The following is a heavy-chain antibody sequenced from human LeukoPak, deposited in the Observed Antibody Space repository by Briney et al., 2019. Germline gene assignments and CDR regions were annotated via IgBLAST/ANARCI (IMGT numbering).Heavy chain of an antibody. V-gene: IGHV4-34*01. Sequence: QSSETLSLTCAVYGGSFSGYYWSWIRQPPGKGLEWIGEINHSGSTNYNPSLKSRVTISVDTSKNQFSLKLSSVTAADTAVYYCARDGIRGVKSYDSSGYYYVPLDDAFDIWGQGTMVTVSS. CDR3: ARDGIRGVKSYDSSGYYYVPLDDAFDI. CDR1: GGSFSGYY. CDR2: INHSGST. J-gene: IGHJ3*02. D-gene: IGHD3-22*01.